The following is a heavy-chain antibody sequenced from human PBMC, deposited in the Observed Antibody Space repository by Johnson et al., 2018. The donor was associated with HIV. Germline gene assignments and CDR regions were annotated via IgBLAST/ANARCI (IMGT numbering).Heavy chain of an antibody. CDR2: ISYDGTYE. D-gene: IGHD1-1*01. J-gene: IGHJ3*02. CDR3: ARDGESHQLPRGDAFDI. Sequence: QVQLVESGGGLVKPGGSLRLSCAASGFTFSTYGMHWVRQAPGKGLEWVAVISYDGTYEFYADSVKGRFTISRDNSKNTLYLQMNSLRAEDTAVYYCARDGESHQLPRGDAFDIWGQGTMVTVSS. CDR1: GFTFSTYG. V-gene: IGHV3-30*03.